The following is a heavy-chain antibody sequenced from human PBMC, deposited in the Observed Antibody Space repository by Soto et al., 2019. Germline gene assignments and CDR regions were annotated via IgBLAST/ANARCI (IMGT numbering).Heavy chain of an antibody. D-gene: IGHD3-22*01. CDR3: ARHSSGYPSGYYYGMDV. Sequence: GESLKISCKGSGYSFTSYWIGWVRQMPGKGLEWMGIIYPGDSDTRYSPSFQGQVTISADKSISTAYLQWSSLKASDTAMYYYARHSSGYPSGYYYGMDVWGQGTTVTVSS. V-gene: IGHV5-51*01. J-gene: IGHJ6*02. CDR2: IYPGDSDT. CDR1: GYSFTSYW.